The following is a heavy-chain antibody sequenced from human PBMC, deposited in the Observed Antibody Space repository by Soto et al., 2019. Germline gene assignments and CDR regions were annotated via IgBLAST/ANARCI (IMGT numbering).Heavy chain of an antibody. CDR2: IYYSGST. CDR1: GGSINGYC. Sequence: SETLSLTCTVSGGSINGYCLSWIRQPPGRGLEWIGNIYYSGSTNYNPSLKSRVTISIDTSKNQFSLKLSSVTAADTAVYYCARDQIYCSGGSCYSDFGYHAFDIWGQGTMVTLSS. D-gene: IGHD2-15*01. V-gene: IGHV4-59*01. CDR3: ARDQIYCSGGSCYSDFGYHAFDI. J-gene: IGHJ3*02.